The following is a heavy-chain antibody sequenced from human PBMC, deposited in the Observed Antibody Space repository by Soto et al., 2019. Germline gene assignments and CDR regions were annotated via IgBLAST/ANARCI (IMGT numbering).Heavy chain of an antibody. D-gene: IGHD3-3*01. Sequence: PSETLSLTCAVYGGSFSGYYWSWIRQPPGKGLEWIGEINHSGSTNYNPSLKSRVTISVDTSKNQFSLKLSSVTAADTAVYYCARGKRDVLRFLEWAKTGPPLDYWGQGTLVTVSS. CDR3: ARGKRDVLRFLEWAKTGPPLDY. V-gene: IGHV4-34*01. CDR1: GGSFSGYY. CDR2: INHSGST. J-gene: IGHJ4*02.